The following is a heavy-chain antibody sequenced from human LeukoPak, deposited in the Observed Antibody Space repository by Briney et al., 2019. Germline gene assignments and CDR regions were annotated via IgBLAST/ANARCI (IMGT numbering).Heavy chain of an antibody. CDR2: IWNDGNNK. J-gene: IGHJ4*02. V-gene: IGHV3-33*08. CDR1: GFTFSSYG. D-gene: IGHD3-9*01. CDR3: ARSTSSEYDIYHFDY. Sequence: GGSLRLSCAASGFTFSSYGMNWVRQAPGKGLEWVAVIWNDGNNKYYADSENGRFTISRDNSKNTLYLQMNSLRAEDTAVYYCARSTSSEYDIYHFDYWGQGTLVTVSS.